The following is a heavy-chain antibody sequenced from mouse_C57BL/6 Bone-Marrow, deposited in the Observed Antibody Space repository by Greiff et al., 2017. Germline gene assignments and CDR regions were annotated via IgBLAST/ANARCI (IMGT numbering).Heavy chain of an antibody. CDR3: TGGYPFDY. CDR2: IDPETGGT. V-gene: IGHV1-15*01. CDR1: GYTFTDYE. J-gene: IGHJ2*01. Sequence: VKLVESGAELVRPGASVTLSCKASGYTFTDYEMHWVKQTPVHGLEWIGAIDPETGGTAYYQKFKGKAILTADKSSSTAYMELRSLTSEDSAVYYCTGGYPFDYWGQGTTLTVSS. D-gene: IGHD2-2*01.